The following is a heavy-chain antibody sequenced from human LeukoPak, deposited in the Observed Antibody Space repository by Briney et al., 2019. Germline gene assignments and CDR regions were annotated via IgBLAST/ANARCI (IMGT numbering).Heavy chain of an antibody. CDR1: GFTFSSYA. Sequence: GGSLGLSCAASGFTFSSYAMHWVRQAPGKGLEWVAVISYDGSNKYYADSVKGRFTISRDNSKNTLYLQMNSLRAEDTAVYYCARIRFGDPGEGNGIDYWGQGTLVTVSS. D-gene: IGHD3-10*01. V-gene: IGHV3-30-3*01. CDR3: ARIRFGDPGEGNGIDY. J-gene: IGHJ4*02. CDR2: ISYDGSNK.